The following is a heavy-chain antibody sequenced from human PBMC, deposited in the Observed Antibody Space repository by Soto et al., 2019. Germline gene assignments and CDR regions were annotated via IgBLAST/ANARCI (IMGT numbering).Heavy chain of an antibody. Sequence: SETLSLTCTVSGGSISSYYWSWIRQPPGKGLEWIGYIYYIGSTNYNPSLKSRVTISVDTSKNQFSLKLSSVTAADTAVYYCARDRSSGWILGDYWGQGTLVTVS. CDR1: GGSISSYY. CDR2: IYYIGST. V-gene: IGHV4-59*01. J-gene: IGHJ4*02. D-gene: IGHD6-19*01. CDR3: ARDRSSGWILGDY.